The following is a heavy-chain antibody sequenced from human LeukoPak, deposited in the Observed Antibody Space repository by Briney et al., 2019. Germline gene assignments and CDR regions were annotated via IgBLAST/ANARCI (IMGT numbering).Heavy chain of an antibody. V-gene: IGHV3-23*01. Sequence: PGGSLRLSCAASGFTFSSYAMNWVRQAPGKGLEWVSTISATTGLTYYADSVKGRFTISRDNSKNTLYLQMNSLRAEDTAVYYCARDSSGFPEPLDYWGQGTLVTVSS. CDR3: ARDSSGFPEPLDY. D-gene: IGHD3-22*01. J-gene: IGHJ4*02. CDR2: ISATTGLT. CDR1: GFTFSSYA.